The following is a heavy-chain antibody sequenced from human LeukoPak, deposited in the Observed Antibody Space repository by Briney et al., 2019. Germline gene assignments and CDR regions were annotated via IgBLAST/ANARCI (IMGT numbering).Heavy chain of an antibody. J-gene: IGHJ4*02. CDR1: GFTFSRYS. CDR2: ISSSSSYI. V-gene: IGHV3-21*01. CDR3: ARGEGGFGWLQSDHVDY. D-gene: IGHD5-24*01. Sequence: GGSLRLSCEASGFTFSRYSMNWVRQAPGKGLEWVSSISSSSSYIYYADSVKGRFTISRDNAKNSLYLQMNSLRAEDTAVYYCARGEGGFGWLQSDHVDYWGQGTLVTVSS.